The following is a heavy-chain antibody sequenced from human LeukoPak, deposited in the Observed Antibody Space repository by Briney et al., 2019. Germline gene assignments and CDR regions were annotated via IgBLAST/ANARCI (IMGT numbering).Heavy chain of an antibody. V-gene: IGHV3-23*01. J-gene: IGHJ4*02. CDR2: ISGFNT. D-gene: IGHD2-8*01. CDR3: AKDVCTSPRCLLYFDS. CDR1: GFTFSNAW. Sequence: PGGSLRLSCAASGFTFSNAWMHWVRQAPGKGLVWVSGISGFNTYYADSVKGRFTIFRDNSKNVLYLQMDRLRAEDTAVYSCAKDVCTSPRCLLYFDSWGQGTLVTVSS.